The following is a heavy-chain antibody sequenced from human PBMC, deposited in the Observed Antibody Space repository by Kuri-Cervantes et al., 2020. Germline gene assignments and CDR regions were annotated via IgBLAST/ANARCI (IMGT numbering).Heavy chain of an antibody. Sequence: SLKISCVASGFTSQDHAMHWVRQAPGKGLEWVSGIYWNSDTTGYADSVKGRFTISRDNAKNSLYLQMNSLRAEDTAVYYCAKVRRITIFGVVTAFDYWGQGTLVTVSS. CDR2: IYWNSDTT. CDR3: AKVRRITIFGVVTAFDY. J-gene: IGHJ4*02. D-gene: IGHD3-3*01. CDR1: GFTSQDHA. V-gene: IGHV3-9*02.